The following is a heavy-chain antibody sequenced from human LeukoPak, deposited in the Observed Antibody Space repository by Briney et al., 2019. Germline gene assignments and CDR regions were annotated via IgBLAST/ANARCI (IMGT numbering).Heavy chain of an antibody. D-gene: IGHD3-10*01. Sequence: GGSLRLSCAASGFTFSSYSMNWVRRAPGKGLEWVGRIKSKTDGGTIDYAAPVKGRFTISRDDSKNTLYLQMSSLKTEDTAVYYCNNREFWGQGTLVTVSS. V-gene: IGHV3-15*07. CDR3: NNREF. CDR2: IKSKTDGGTI. J-gene: IGHJ4*02. CDR1: GFTFSSYS.